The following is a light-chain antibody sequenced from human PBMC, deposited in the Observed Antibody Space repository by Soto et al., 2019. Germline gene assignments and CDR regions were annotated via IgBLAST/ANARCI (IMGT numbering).Light chain of an antibody. V-gene: IGKV3D-20*01. J-gene: IGKJ2*01. CDR3: QQYGSSPYT. CDR2: DAS. Sequence: IVLTQSPATLSLSPGERATLSCGASQRVSSSYLAWYQQKPGLAPRLLIYDASSRATGIPDRFSGSGSGTDFTLTISRLEPEDFAVYYCQQYGSSPYTFGQGTKLEIK. CDR1: QRVSSSY.